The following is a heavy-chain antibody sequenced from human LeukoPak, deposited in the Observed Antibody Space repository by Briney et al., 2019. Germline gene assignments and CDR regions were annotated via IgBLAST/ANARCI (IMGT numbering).Heavy chain of an antibody. CDR3: ARADYGDYEDSWFDP. CDR2: ISAYNGNT. CDR1: GYTFTSYG. Sequence: GASVKVSCKASGYTFTSYGISWVRQAPGQGLEWMGWISAYNGNTNYAQKLQGRVTMTTDTSTSTAYMELRSLRSDDTAVYYCARADYGDYEDSWFDPWGQGTLVTVSS. V-gene: IGHV1-18*01. D-gene: IGHD4-17*01. J-gene: IGHJ5*02.